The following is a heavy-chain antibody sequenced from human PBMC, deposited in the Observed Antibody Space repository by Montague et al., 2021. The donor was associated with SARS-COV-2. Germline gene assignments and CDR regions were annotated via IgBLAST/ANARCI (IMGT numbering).Heavy chain of an antibody. CDR3: ARGPPVGDDSSGYYSGGFDY. V-gene: IGHV4-59*09. CDR2: KYYSGST. J-gene: IGHJ4*01. Sequence: KYYSGSTNYNPSLKSRVTISGDTSKNQFSLKLSSVTAADTAVYYCARGPPVGDDSSGYYSGGFDYWGQGTMVTVSS. D-gene: IGHD3-22*01.